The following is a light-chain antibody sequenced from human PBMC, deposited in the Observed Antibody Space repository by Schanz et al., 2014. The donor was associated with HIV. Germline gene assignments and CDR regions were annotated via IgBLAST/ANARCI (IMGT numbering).Light chain of an antibody. CDR1: QSVSSSY. CDR3: QHRSTWPLT. CDR2: GAS. J-gene: IGKJ4*01. Sequence: EIVLTQSPGTLSLSPGERATLSCRASQSVSSSYLAWYQQKPGQAPRLLIYGASSRATGIPDRFSGSGSGTDFTLTISRLEPEDFAVYYCQHRSTWPLTFGGGTKVGIK. V-gene: IGKV3D-20*02.